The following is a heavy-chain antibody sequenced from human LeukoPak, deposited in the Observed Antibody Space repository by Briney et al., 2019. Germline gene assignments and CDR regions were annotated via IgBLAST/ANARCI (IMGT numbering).Heavy chain of an antibody. V-gene: IGHV3-15*01. CDR1: GFTFSSYE. Sequence: GGSLRLSCVISGFTFSSYEMNWVRQAPGKGLEWVGRIKSKTDGGTTDYAAPVKGRFTISRDDSKNTLYLQMNSLKTEDTAVYYCTTRYLIMDVWGKGTTVTISS. CDR3: TTRYLIMDV. CDR2: IKSKTDGGTT. J-gene: IGHJ6*04. D-gene: IGHD2-2*02.